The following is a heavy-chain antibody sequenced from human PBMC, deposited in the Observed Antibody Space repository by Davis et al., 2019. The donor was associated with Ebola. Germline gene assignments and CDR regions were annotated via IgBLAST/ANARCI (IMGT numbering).Heavy chain of an antibody. J-gene: IGHJ1*01. V-gene: IGHV4-30-2*01. CDR1: GGSISSGGYS. Sequence: PSETLSLTCAVSGGSISSGGYSWSWIRQPPGKGLEWIGYIYHSGSTYYNPSLKSRVTISVDRSKNQFSLKLSSVTAADTAVYYCASPSSGYYYDSSGYYSRAEYFQHWGQGTLVTVSS. D-gene: IGHD3-22*01. CDR2: IYHSGST. CDR3: ASPSSGYYYDSSGYYSRAEYFQH.